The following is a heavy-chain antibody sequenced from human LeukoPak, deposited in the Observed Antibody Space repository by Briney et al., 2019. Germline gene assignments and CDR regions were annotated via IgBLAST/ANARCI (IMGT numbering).Heavy chain of an antibody. CDR1: GYSFTGYY. V-gene: IGHV1-2*02. CDR2: INPYSGST. Sequence: ASVKVSCKASGYSFTGYYMHWVRQAPGQGLEWMGWINPYSGSTNYAQKFQGRVTMTRDTSISTAYMELSRLRSDDTAVYYCARDPTYTAAAGTDYYYYYMDVWGKGTTVTVSS. J-gene: IGHJ6*03. D-gene: IGHD6-13*01. CDR3: ARDPTYTAAAGTDYYYYYMDV.